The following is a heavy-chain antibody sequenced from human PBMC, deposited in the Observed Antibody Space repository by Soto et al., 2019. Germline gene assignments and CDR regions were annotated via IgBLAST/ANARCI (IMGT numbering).Heavy chain of an antibody. CDR1: GFSFSDAW. CDR3: ATATGVLFDS. D-gene: IGHD3-10*01. J-gene: IGHJ4*02. Sequence: GGSLRLSCVGAGFSFSDAWLSWVRLTPGKGPEWVGRIKKRGEGGTTDYAAPVKGRFTISRDDSKNTLFMHMNSLKTDDSGLYYCATATGVLFDSWGKRTLVSVSS. CDR2: IKKRGEGGTT. V-gene: IGHV3-15*05.